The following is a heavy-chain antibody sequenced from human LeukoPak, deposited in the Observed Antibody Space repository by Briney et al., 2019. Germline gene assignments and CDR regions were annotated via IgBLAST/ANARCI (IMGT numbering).Heavy chain of an antibody. CDR2: IGDGGGNT. Sequence: GGSLRLSCAASEFTFSNYGMTWVRQAPGKGLEWVSSIGDGGGNTYYADSVRGRFTISRDNSKSTLYLHMNSLRAEDTALYYCARDLSGAMDVWGQGTTVTVSS. CDR3: ARDLSGAMDV. D-gene: IGHD6-25*01. CDR1: EFTFSNYG. V-gene: IGHV3-23*01. J-gene: IGHJ6*02.